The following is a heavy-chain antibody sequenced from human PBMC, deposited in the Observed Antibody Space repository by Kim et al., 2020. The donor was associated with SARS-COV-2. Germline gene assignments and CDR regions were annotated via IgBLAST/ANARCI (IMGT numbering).Heavy chain of an antibody. Sequence: ASVKVSCKASGYTFTGYYMHWVRQAPGQGLEWMGWINPNSGGTNYAQKFQGRVTMTRDTSISTAYMELSRLRSDDTAVYYCARGVSEQQLDWFDPWGQGTLVTVSS. CDR1: GYTFTGYY. CDR3: ARGVSEQQLDWFDP. D-gene: IGHD6-13*01. J-gene: IGHJ5*02. CDR2: INPNSGGT. V-gene: IGHV1-2*02.